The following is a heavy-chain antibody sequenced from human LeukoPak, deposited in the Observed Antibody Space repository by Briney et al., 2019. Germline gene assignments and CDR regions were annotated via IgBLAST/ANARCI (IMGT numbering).Heavy chain of an antibody. D-gene: IGHD6-19*01. V-gene: IGHV3-53*01. CDR3: ARDFFGWGYDVSDI. J-gene: IGHJ3*02. CDR1: GFTVSNNY. CDR2: LYSGGKT. Sequence: PGGSLRLSCAASGFTVSNNYMSWVRQAPGKGLEWVSVLYSGGKTYYADSVKGRFTTSRDSSKNTLYLHMNSLRAEDTAVYYCARDFFGWGYDVSDIWGQGTMVTVSS.